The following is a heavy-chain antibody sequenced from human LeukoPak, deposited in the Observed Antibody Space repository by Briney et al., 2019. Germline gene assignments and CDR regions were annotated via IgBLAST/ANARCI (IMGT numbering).Heavy chain of an antibody. V-gene: IGHV4-34*01. Sequence: SETLSLTCAVYGGSFSGYYWSWIRQPPGKGLEWIGEINHSGSTNYNPSLKSRVTISVDTSKNQFSLKLSSVTAADTAVYYCARKARRAYYYGSGSFDYWGQGTLVTVSS. CDR3: ARKARRAYYYGSGSFDY. J-gene: IGHJ4*02. D-gene: IGHD3-10*01. CDR1: GGSFSGYY. CDR2: INHSGST.